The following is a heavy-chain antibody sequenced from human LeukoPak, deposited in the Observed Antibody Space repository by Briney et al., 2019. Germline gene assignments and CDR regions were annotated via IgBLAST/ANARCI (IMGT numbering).Heavy chain of an antibody. V-gene: IGHV3-23*01. CDR1: GFTFSSYA. Sequence: GGSLRLSCAASGFTFSSYAMSWVRQAPGKGLEWVSAISGSGGSTYYADSVKGRFTISRDNSKNTLYLQMNSLRAEDTAVYYCAKESLPYYDFWSGYPHFDYWGQGTLVTVSS. J-gene: IGHJ4*02. CDR2: ISGSGGST. D-gene: IGHD3-3*01. CDR3: AKESLPYYDFWSGYPHFDY.